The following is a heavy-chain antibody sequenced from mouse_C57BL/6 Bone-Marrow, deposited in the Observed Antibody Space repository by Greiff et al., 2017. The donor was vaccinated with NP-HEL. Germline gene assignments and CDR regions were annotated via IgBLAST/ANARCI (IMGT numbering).Heavy chain of an antibody. CDR2: INPSSGYT. Sequence: VMLVESGAELAKPGASVKLSCKASGYTFTSYWMHWVKQRPGQGLEWIGYINPSSGYTKYNQKFKDKATLTADKSSSTAYMQLSSLTDEDAAVDYCAYYYGSSCAMDYWGRGTAATVTS. V-gene: IGHV1-7*01. CDR1: GYTFTSYW. J-gene: IGHJ4*01. D-gene: IGHD1-1*01. CDR3: AYYYGSSCAMDY.